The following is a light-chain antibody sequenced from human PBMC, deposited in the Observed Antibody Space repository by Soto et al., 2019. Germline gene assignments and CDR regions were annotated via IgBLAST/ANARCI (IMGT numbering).Light chain of an antibody. CDR2: RAS. CDR3: QQYGGSSPSYT. J-gene: IGKJ2*01. Sequence: EIVLTQSPGTLSLSPGERATLSCRASQSITTSFLAWYQQKPGQAPRLLIYRASTRVTGIPDRFSGSGSGTDFTLTISRLEPEDFAVYHCQQYGGSSPSYTFGQGTNVEIK. CDR1: QSITTSF. V-gene: IGKV3-20*01.